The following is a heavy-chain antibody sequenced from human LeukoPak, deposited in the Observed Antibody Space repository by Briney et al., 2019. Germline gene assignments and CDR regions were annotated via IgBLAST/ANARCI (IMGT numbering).Heavy chain of an antibody. Sequence: ASVKVSCKASGYTFTSYGISWVRQAPGQGLEWMGWISAYNGNTNYAQKLQGRVTMTTDTSTSTAYMELSSLRSEDTAVYYCARAYSSGYPIDYWGQGTLVTVSS. J-gene: IGHJ4*02. CDR2: ISAYNGNT. V-gene: IGHV1-18*01. CDR1: GYTFTSYG. CDR3: ARAYSSGYPIDY. D-gene: IGHD3-22*01.